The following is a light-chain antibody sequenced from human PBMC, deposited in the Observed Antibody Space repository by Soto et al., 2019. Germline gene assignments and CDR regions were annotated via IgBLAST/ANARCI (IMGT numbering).Light chain of an antibody. J-gene: IGKJ1*01. CDR3: QQYNSWLWT. Sequence: EVVMTQSPATLSVSPGERATLSCRASQSVRSSLAWYQQKPGQAPRLLIYGASTRATGIPARFSGSGSGTEFTLIISSLQSEDSAVYYCQQYNSWLWTFGQGTKVDIK. CDR2: GAS. V-gene: IGKV3-15*01. CDR1: QSVRSS.